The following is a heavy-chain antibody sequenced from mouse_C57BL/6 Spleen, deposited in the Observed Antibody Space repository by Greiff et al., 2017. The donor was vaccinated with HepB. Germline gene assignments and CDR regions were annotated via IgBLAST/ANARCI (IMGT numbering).Heavy chain of an antibody. CDR1: GYSITSGYY. D-gene: IGHD1-1*01. Sequence: ESGPGLVKPSQSLSLTCSVTGYSITSGYYWNWIRQFPGNKLEWMGYISYDGSNNYNPSLKNRISITRDTSKNQFFLKLNSVTTEDTATYYCARGLSTVGAMDYWGQGTSVTVSS. CDR2: ISYDGSN. V-gene: IGHV3-6*01. J-gene: IGHJ4*01. CDR3: ARGLSTVGAMDY.